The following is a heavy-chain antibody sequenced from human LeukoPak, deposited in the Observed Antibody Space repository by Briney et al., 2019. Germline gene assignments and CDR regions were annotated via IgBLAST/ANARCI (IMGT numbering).Heavy chain of an antibody. J-gene: IGHJ3*01. CDR3: AKETYDALNL. Sequence: GGSLRLSCAASGFTFSSYAMHWVRQAPGKGLEWVAFIRYDGNNKYYVDSVKGRFTISRDNSKNTLYLVMNSLRAEDTAVYYFAKETYDALNLWGQGTLVTVSS. CDR2: IRYDGNNK. CDR1: GFTFSSYA. V-gene: IGHV3-30*02.